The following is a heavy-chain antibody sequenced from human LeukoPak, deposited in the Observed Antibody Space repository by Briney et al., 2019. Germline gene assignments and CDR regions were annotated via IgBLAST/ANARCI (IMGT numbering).Heavy chain of an antibody. V-gene: IGHV3-33*01. CDR1: GYTLSRHG. CDR3: ARLWGGNGYSGGSLNL. Sequence: GGSLRLSCAASGYTLSRHGIHWVRQAPGKGLEWVAVVWYDGRNRDYADSVKGRFTISKDNSNNMVFLQMDRLRAEDTAVYCARLWGGNGYSGGSLNLWGQGTLVTVSS. D-gene: IGHD3-16*01. J-gene: IGHJ5*02. CDR2: VWYDGRNR.